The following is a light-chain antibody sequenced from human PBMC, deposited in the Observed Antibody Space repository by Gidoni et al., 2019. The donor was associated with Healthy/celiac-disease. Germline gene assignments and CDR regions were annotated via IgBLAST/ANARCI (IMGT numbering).Light chain of an antibody. CDR3: QSYDSSLSGRE. V-gene: IGLV1-40*01. Sequence: QSVLTQPPSVSGAPGQRVTISCTGSSSNIGAGYDVHWYQQLPGTAPKLLSYGNSNRPSGVPDRFSGSKSGTSASLAITGLQAEDEADYYCQSYDSSLSGREFGGGTKLTAL. CDR1: SSNIGAGYD. J-gene: IGLJ3*02. CDR2: GNS.